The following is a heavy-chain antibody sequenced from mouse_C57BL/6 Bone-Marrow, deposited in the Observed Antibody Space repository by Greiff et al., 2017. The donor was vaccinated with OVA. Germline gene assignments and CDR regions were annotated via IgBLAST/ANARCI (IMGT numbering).Heavy chain of an antibody. V-gene: IGHV1-82*01. CDR3: ARIEDYFDY. J-gene: IGHJ2*01. CDR2: IYPGDGDT. Sequence: QVQLKESGPELVKPGASVKISCKASGYAFSSSWMNWVKQRPGKGLEWIGRIYPGDGDTNYNGKFKGKATLTADKSSSTAYMQLSSLTSEDSAVYFCARIEDYFDYWGQGTTLTVSS. CDR1: GYAFSSSW.